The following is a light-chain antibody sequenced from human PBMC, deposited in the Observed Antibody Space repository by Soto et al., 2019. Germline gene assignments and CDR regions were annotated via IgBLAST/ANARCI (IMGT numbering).Light chain of an antibody. V-gene: IGLV4-69*01. J-gene: IGLJ2*01. CDR1: SEHSSYA. CDR3: QTWTTGIRV. Sequence: QPVLTQSPSASASLGASVKLTCTLSSEHSSYAIAWHQQQPEKGPRYLMKLNSDGSHTKGDGIPDRFSGSSSGAERYLTISSLQSEDEADYYCQTWTTGIRVFGGGTKLTVL. CDR2: LNSDGSH.